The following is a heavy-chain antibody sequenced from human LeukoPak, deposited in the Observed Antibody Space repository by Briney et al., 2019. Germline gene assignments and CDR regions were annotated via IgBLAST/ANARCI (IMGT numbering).Heavy chain of an antibody. CDR3: ARGPVGYCGGGSCYGRTYYYYMDV. V-gene: IGHV1-2*06. Sequence: ASVKVSCKASGYTFTGYYMHWVRQAPGQGLEWMGRINPNSGGTNYAQKFQGRVTMTRDTSISTAYMELSRLRSDDTAVYYCARGPVGYCGGGSCYGRTYYYYMDVWGKGTTVTVSS. CDR1: GYTFTGYY. CDR2: INPNSGGT. D-gene: IGHD2-15*01. J-gene: IGHJ6*03.